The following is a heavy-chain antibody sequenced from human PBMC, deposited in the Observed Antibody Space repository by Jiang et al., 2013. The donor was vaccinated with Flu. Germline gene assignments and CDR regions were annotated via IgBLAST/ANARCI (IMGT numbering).Heavy chain of an antibody. CDR3: ATLGLGADVDY. CDR2: INTGNGNT. Sequence: SGYTFTKFGIHWVRQAPGQRLEWMGWINTGNGNTEYSQKFQGRVTITRDTSASTTYMEVSSLRSEDTTVYYCATLGLGADVDYWGQGTLVTVSS. V-gene: IGHV1-3*04. J-gene: IGHJ4*02. CDR1: GYTFTKFG. D-gene: IGHD1-26*01.